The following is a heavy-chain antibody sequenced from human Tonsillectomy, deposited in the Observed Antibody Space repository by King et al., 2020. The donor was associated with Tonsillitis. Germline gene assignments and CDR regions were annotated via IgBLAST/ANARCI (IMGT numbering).Heavy chain of an antibody. Sequence: QLQESGPGLVKPSETLSLTCTVSGDSIGTYYWSWIRQPPGKELEWIGYVYYTGANMYNPSLKTRVTISDDTSKNQFSLRLTSVTAADTAVYYCARHSGYASGWFSHWGQGILVTVSA. V-gene: IGHV4-59*08. J-gene: IGHJ5*02. D-gene: IGHD6-19*01. CDR2: VYYTGAN. CDR3: ARHSGYASGWFSH. CDR1: GDSIGTYY.